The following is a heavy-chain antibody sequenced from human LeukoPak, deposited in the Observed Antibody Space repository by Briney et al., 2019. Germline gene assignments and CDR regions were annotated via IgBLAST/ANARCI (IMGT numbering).Heavy chain of an antibody. CDR2: IYYSGRI. Sequence: SETLSLTCSVSGDSVSRSDSYWGWIRQPPGKGLEWIGTIYYSGRIYYSPSLKSRVTMSVDPSNNQFSLNLRSVTAADTAVYYCARRRYYDGSGYLEWGQGTLLSVSS. CDR3: ARRRYYDGSGYLE. D-gene: IGHD3-22*01. J-gene: IGHJ1*01. CDR1: GDSVSRSDSY. V-gene: IGHV4-39*01.